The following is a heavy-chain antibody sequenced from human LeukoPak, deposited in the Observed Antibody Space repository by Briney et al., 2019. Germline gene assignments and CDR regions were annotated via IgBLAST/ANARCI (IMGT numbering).Heavy chain of an antibody. V-gene: IGHV1-18*01. CDR1: GYTFTSYG. CDR3: ARDRGYSSSWYSDY. D-gene: IGHD6-13*01. Sequence: GASVKVSFKASGYTFTSYGISWVRQAPGQGLEWMGWISAYNGNTNYAQKLQGRVTMTTDTSTSTACMELRSLRSDDTAVYYCARDRGYSSSWYSDYWGQGTLVTVSS. J-gene: IGHJ4*02. CDR2: ISAYNGNT.